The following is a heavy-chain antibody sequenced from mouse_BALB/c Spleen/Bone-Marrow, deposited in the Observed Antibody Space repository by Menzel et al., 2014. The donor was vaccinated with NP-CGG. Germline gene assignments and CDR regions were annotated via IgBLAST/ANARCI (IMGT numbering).Heavy chain of an antibody. CDR3: ARVYGWYFDV. D-gene: IGHD1-1*01. Sequence: EVKLVESGGGLVQPGGSLKLSCVASGFTFSSYGMSWVRQTPDKRLELVATINNNGGSTYYPDSVKGQFTISRDNAKNALYLQMSSLKSGNPAMYYCARVYGWYFDVWGAGTTVTVSS. CDR1: GFTFSSYG. J-gene: IGHJ1*01. V-gene: IGHV5-6-3*01. CDR2: INNNGGST.